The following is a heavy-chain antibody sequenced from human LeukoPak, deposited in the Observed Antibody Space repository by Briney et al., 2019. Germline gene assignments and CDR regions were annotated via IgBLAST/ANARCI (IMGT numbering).Heavy chain of an antibody. CDR2: ISGSGGST. CDR1: GFTFSSYG. J-gene: IGHJ3*02. Sequence: PGGSLRLSCAASGFTFSSYGMSWVRQAPGKGLEWVSAISGSGGSTYYADSVKGRFTISRDNSKNTLYLQMNSLRAEDTAVYYCARGPSATHDAFDIWGQGTMVTVSS. D-gene: IGHD2-15*01. CDR3: ARGPSATHDAFDI. V-gene: IGHV3-23*01.